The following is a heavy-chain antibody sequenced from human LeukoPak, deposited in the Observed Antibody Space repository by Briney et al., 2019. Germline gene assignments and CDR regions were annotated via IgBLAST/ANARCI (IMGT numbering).Heavy chain of an antibody. CDR2: IYYSEST. CDR1: GDSISSYY. V-gene: IGHV4-59*08. Sequence: PSETLSLTCTVSGDSISSYYWSWIRQLPGKGLEWIGYIYYSESTNYNPSLESRVTMSVDTSKNQFSLKLSSVTAADTAVYYCARLGGPDYGGFDYWGQGTLVTVSS. J-gene: IGHJ4*02. D-gene: IGHD4-23*01. CDR3: ARLGGPDYGGFDY.